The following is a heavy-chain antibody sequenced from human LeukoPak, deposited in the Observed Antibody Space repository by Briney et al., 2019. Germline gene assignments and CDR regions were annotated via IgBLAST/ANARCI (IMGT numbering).Heavy chain of an antibody. CDR2: ISDSGAET. CDR3: VKEISGIVAADY. V-gene: IGHV3-23*01. J-gene: IGHJ4*02. D-gene: IGHD6-13*01. Sequence: GGSLRLSCEASGFTFSGYAMSWVRQAPGKGLEWVSAISDSGAETHYAASVKGRFTISRDNSKNTVCLQMKSLAVEDTAAYYCVKEISGIVAADYWGQGTLVTVSS. CDR1: GFTFSGYA.